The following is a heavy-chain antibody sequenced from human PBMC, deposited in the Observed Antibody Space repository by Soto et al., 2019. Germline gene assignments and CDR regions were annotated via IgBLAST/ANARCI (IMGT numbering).Heavy chain of an antibody. CDR1: GGSVSSADYY. CDR3: ARDRRGLQWGPREWFDP. D-gene: IGHD6-19*01. CDR2: IFHTGST. Sequence: QVQLQESGPGLVKPSETLSLTCTVSGGSVSSADYYWTWIRQSPVKGLEWIGHIFHTGSTNYNPSHKSRTDISLDTSKNQFSLTLTFVTAADTAVYYCARDRRGLQWGPREWFDPWGQGTLVTVSS. J-gene: IGHJ5*02. V-gene: IGHV4-61*08.